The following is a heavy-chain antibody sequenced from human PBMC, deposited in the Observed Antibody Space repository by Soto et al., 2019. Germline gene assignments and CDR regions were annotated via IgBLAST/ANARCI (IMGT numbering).Heavy chain of an antibody. V-gene: IGHV4-34*01. CDR2: INHSGST. CDR3: ASSRLYNWNYVDYHYYMDV. CDR1: GGSFSGYY. D-gene: IGHD1-7*01. J-gene: IGHJ6*03. Sequence: NTSETLSLTCAVYGGSFSGYYWSWIRQPPGKGLEWIGEINHSGSTNYNPSLKSRVTISVDTSKNQFSLKLSSVTAADTAVYYCASSRLYNWNYVDYHYYMDVWGKGTTVTVSS.